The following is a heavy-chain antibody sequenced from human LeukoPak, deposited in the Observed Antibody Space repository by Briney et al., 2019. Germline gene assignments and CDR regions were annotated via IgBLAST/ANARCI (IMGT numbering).Heavy chain of an antibody. D-gene: IGHD1-7*01. CDR1: GGSISSGGYY. Sequence: PSETLSLTCTVSGGSISSGGYYWSWIRQHPGKGLEWIGYIYYSGSTYYNPSLKSRVTISVDTSKNQFSLKLSSVTAADTAVYYCARDNWNSSGGMDVWGQGTTVTVSS. CDR3: ARDNWNSSGGMDV. V-gene: IGHV4-31*03. CDR2: IYYSGST. J-gene: IGHJ6*02.